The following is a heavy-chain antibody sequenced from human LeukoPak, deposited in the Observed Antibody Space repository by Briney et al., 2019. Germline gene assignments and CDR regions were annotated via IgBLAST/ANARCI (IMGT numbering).Heavy chain of an antibody. CDR1: GGSFSGYY. CDR2: INHSGST. J-gene: IGHJ6*03. Sequence: SETLSLTCAVYGGSFSGYYWSWIRQPPGKGLEWIGEINHSGSTNYNPPLKSRVTISVDTSKNQFSLKLSSVTAADTAVYYCARRGGGWSYYYYYYMDVWGKGTTVTVSS. CDR3: ARRGGGWSYYYYYYMDV. D-gene: IGHD3-10*01. V-gene: IGHV4-34*01.